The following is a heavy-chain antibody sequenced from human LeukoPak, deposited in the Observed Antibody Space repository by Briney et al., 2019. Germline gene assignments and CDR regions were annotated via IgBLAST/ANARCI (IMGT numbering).Heavy chain of an antibody. CDR3: AKWYFGYSGSYSALDI. D-gene: IGHD1-26*01. J-gene: IGHJ3*02. CDR2: IIPIFGTA. V-gene: IGHV1-69*13. Sequence: SVKVSCKASGGTFSSYAISWVRQAPGQGLEWMGGIIPIFGTANYAQKFQGRVTITADESTSTAYMELSSLRSEDTAVYYCAKWYFGYSGSYSALDIWGQGTMVTVSS. CDR1: GGTFSSYA.